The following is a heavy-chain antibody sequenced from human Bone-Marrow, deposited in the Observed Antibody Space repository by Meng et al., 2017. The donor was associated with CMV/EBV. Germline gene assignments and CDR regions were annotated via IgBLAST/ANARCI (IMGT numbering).Heavy chain of an antibody. CDR3: ARVVRGITIFGVVIRGRNWFDP. Sequence: SETLSLTCTVSGGSISSSRYYWGWIRQPPGKGLEWIGSIYYSGSTYYNPSLKSRVTISVDTSKNQFSLKLSSVTAADTAVYYCARVVRGITIFGVVIRGRNWFDPWGQGTLVTFSS. V-gene: IGHV4-39*01. CDR2: IYYSGST. D-gene: IGHD3-3*01. J-gene: IGHJ5*02. CDR1: GGSISSSRYY.